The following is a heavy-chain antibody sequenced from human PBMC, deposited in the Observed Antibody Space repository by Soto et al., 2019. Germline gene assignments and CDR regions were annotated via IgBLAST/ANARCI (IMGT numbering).Heavy chain of an antibody. J-gene: IGHJ6*02. CDR3: ARPGRGSGSLGGGAYYYGMDV. Sequence: QVQLVESGGGVVQPGRSLRLSCAASGFTFSSYAMHWVRQAPGKGLEWVAVISYDGSNKYYADSVKGRFTISRDNSKNPVYLQMNRLRVEEAAVYYCARPGRGSGSLGGGAYYYGMDVWGQGTTVTVSS. CDR1: GFTFSSYA. V-gene: IGHV3-30-3*01. D-gene: IGHD3-10*01. CDR2: ISYDGSNK.